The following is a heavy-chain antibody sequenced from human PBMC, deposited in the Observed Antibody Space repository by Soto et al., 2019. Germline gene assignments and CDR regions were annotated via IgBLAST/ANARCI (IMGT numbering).Heavy chain of an antibody. Sequence: SETLSLTCTVSGGSISSYYCSWIRQPPGKGLEWIGYIYHSGSTNYNPSLKSRVTISIDTSKNQFSLNLSSVTAADTAVYYCARGVGSGTYYNQYNWFDPWGQGTLVTVSS. J-gene: IGHJ5*02. V-gene: IGHV4-59*08. CDR1: GGSISSYY. D-gene: IGHD3-10*01. CDR3: ARGVGSGTYYNQYNWFDP. CDR2: IYHSGST.